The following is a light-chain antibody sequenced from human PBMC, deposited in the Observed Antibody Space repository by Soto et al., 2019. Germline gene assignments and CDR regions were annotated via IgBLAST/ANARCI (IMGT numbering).Light chain of an antibody. CDR1: QSISSW. Sequence: DIQMTQSPSTLSASVGDRVTITCRASQSISSWLAWYQQKPGKAPRLLIYKASTLQSGVPTRFSGSGSGTEYTLTISCLQLDDLATYCCQRYDDYSGNTFGQGTKVEIK. CDR3: QRYDDYSGNT. CDR2: KAS. V-gene: IGKV1-5*03. J-gene: IGKJ2*01.